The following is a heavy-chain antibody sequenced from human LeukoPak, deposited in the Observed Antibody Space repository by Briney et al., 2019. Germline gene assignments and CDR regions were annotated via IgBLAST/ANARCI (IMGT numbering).Heavy chain of an antibody. CDR2: ISAYNGNT. CDR3: ARNRLAAASTLGPSAY. V-gene: IGHV1-18*01. D-gene: IGHD6-13*01. CDR1: GYTFTSYG. J-gene: IGHJ4*02. Sequence: ASVKVSCKASGYTFTSYGISWVRQAPGQGLEWMGWISAYNGNTTYAQKLQGRVTMTTDTSTSTAYMELRSLRSDDTAVYYCARNRLAAASTLGPSAYWGQGTLVTVSS.